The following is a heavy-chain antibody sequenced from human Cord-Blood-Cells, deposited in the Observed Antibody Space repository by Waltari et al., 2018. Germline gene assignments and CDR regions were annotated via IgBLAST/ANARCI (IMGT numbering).Heavy chain of an antibody. D-gene: IGHD6-6*01. Sequence: QVQLQQWGAGLLKPSETLSLTCAVYGGSFSGYYWSWIRQPPGKGLEWIGEINHSGSTNYNPSLKSRVTISVDTSKNQFSLKLSSVTAADTAVYYCARCRDGSSYRWFDPWGQGTLVTVSS. J-gene: IGHJ5*02. CDR1: GGSFSGYY. V-gene: IGHV4-34*01. CDR3: ARCRDGSSYRWFDP. CDR2: INHSGST.